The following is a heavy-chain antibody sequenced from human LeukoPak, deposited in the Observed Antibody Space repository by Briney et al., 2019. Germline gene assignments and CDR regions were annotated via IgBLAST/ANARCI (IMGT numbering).Heavy chain of an antibody. CDR2: INHSGST. CDR3: ARDNRRDCSGGSCLHFDY. CDR1: GGSFSGYY. Sequence: SETLSLTCAVYGGSFSGYYWSWIRQPPGKGLEWIGEINHSGSTNYNPPLKSRVTISVDTSKNQFPLKLSSVTAADTAVYYCARDNRRDCSGGSCLHFDYWGQGTLVTVSS. J-gene: IGHJ4*02. V-gene: IGHV4-34*01. D-gene: IGHD2-15*01.